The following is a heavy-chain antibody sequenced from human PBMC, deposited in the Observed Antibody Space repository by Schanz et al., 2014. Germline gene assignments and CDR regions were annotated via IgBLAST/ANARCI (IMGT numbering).Heavy chain of an antibody. Sequence: VQLVESGGGLVQPGGSLRLSCTGSRFTISRNPIHWVRQAPGKGPEWVALVWSDGNTKYYVDSVKGRFTISRDNSMNTLHLQMDGLRVEDTAVYYCARDAVALVPEYFMDVWGKGTPVTVSS. J-gene: IGHJ6*03. CDR1: RFTISRNP. D-gene: IGHD2-15*01. CDR2: VWSDGNTK. CDR3: ARDAVALVPEYFMDV. V-gene: IGHV3-33*08.